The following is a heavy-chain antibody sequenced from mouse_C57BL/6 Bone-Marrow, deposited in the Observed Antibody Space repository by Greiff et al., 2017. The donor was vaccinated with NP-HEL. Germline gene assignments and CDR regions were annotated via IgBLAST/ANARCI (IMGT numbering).Heavy chain of an antibody. V-gene: IGHV1-61*01. J-gene: IGHJ2*01. CDR3: ARGEYYYCSRYYFDY. Sequence: QVQLQQPGAELVRPGSSVKLSCKASGYTFTSYWMDWVKQRPGQGLEWIGNIYPSDSETNYNQKFKDKATLTVDKSSSTAYMQLSSLTSEDSAVYYCARGEYYYCSRYYFDYWGQDTTLTVSS. CDR2: IYPSDSET. CDR1: GYTFTSYW. D-gene: IGHD1-1*01.